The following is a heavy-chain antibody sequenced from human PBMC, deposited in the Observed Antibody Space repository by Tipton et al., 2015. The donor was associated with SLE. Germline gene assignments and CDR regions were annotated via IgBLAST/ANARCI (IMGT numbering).Heavy chain of an antibody. Sequence: QSGPEVKKPGSSVKVSCKASGGIFSNNAINWVRQAPGQGLEWMGGIIPLLGIANYAQRFQGRVTISTDESTTTGYMELSGLRSEDTAVYFCARLDLATNALDYWGQGTLVTVSS. J-gene: IGHJ4*02. CDR1: GGIFSNNA. CDR2: IIPLLGIA. D-gene: IGHD5-24*01. V-gene: IGHV1-69*05. CDR3: ARLDLATNALDY.